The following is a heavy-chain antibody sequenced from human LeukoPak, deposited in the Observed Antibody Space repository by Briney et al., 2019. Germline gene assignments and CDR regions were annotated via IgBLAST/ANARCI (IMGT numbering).Heavy chain of an antibody. CDR3: ARDITVGTTPDY. CDR1: EFTFSSYS. V-gene: IGHV3-48*01. Sequence: GGSLRLSCAASEFTFSSYSMNWVRQAPGKGLEWVSYISRSGGTIYYADSVRGRFTISRDSAKNSLFLQMSNLRAEDTAVYYCARDITVGTTPDYWGQGTLVTVSS. CDR2: ISRSGGTI. D-gene: IGHD1-1*01. J-gene: IGHJ4*02.